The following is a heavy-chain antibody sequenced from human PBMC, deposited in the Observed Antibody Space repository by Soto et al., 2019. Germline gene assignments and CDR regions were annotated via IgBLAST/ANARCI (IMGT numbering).Heavy chain of an antibody. Sequence: GSLRLSCAASGFTFSSYWMSWVRQAPGKGLEWVANIKQDGSEKYYVDSVKGRFTISRDNAKNSLYLQMNSLRAEDTAVYYCAREEADSSADLIDPWGQGTLVTVSS. CDR2: IKQDGSEK. J-gene: IGHJ5*02. CDR3: AREEADSSADLIDP. CDR1: GFTFSSYW. V-gene: IGHV3-7*01. D-gene: IGHD6-19*01.